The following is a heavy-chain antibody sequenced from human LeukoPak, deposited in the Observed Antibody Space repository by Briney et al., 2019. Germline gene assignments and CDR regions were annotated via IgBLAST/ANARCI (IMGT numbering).Heavy chain of an antibody. CDR2: IRYDGSNK. D-gene: IGHD3-10*01. CDR3: AKDRRQEYFYGSGSHDY. Sequence: GGSLRLSCAASGFTFSSYGMHWVRQAPGKGLEWVAFIRYDGSNKYYADSVKGRFTISRDNSKNTLYVQMNSLRAEDTAVYYCAKDRRQEYFYGSGSHDYWGQGTLVTVSS. J-gene: IGHJ4*02. V-gene: IGHV3-30*02. CDR1: GFTFSSYG.